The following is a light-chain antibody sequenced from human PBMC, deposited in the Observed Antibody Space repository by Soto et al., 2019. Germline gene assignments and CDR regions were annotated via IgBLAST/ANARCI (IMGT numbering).Light chain of an antibody. CDR3: LLHLCTGIYV. Sequence: QTVVTQEPSFSVSPGGTITLTCGFDSGSVSTSYYPSWYQQTPGQAPRTLIYNTNTRSSGVPDRFSGSILGNKAALTITGAQADDESDYYCLLHLCTGIYVFGTGTKVTVL. V-gene: IGLV8-61*01. J-gene: IGLJ1*01. CDR1: SGSVSTSYY. CDR2: NTN.